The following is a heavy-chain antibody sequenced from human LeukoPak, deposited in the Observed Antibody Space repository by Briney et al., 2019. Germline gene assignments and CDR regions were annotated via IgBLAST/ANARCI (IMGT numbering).Heavy chain of an antibody. Sequence: GGSLRLSCSASGFTFSRYAMYWVRQAPGKGLEYVSGINDNGGTTHYGDSVKGRFTISRDDSKNTLYLQMSSLRGEDKALYYCVKDLRGNYTFDYWGQGTLVTVSS. CDR3: VKDLRGNYTFDY. CDR1: GFTFSRYA. V-gene: IGHV3-64D*09. CDR2: INDNGGTT. D-gene: IGHD5-24*01. J-gene: IGHJ4*02.